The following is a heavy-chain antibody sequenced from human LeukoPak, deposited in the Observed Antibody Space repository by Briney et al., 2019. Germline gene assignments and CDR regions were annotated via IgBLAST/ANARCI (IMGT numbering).Heavy chain of an antibody. CDR1: GYTFTSYA. J-gene: IGHJ4*02. D-gene: IGHD1-1*01. Sequence: ASVKVSCKASGYTFTSYAMHWVRQAPGQGLEWMGWISAYNGNTNYAQKLQGRVTMTTDTSTSTAYMELRSLRSDDTAVYYCARLANWNDEDYWGQGTLVTVSS. CDR2: ISAYNGNT. V-gene: IGHV1-18*01. CDR3: ARLANWNDEDY.